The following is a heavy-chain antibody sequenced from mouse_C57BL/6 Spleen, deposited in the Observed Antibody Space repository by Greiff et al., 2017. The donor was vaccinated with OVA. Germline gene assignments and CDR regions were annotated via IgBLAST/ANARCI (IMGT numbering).Heavy chain of an antibody. CDR1: GYTFTDYY. V-gene: IGHV1-26*01. Sequence: EVQLQQSGPELVKPGASVKISCKASGYTFTDYYMNWVKQSHGKSLEWIGDINPNNGGTSYNQKFKGKATLTVDKSSSTAYMELRSLTSEDSAVYYCAREEVFGVLLRFYYAMDYWGQGTSVTVSS. D-gene: IGHD1-1*01. CDR3: AREEVFGVLLRFYYAMDY. CDR2: INPNNGGT. J-gene: IGHJ4*01.